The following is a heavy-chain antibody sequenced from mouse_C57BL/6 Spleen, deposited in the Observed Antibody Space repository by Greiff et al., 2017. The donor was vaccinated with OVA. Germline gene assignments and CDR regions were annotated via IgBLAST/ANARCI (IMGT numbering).Heavy chain of an antibody. J-gene: IGHJ1*03. V-gene: IGHV5-9*01. CDR2: ISGGGGNT. CDR3: ARSYDGYFGGYFDV. Sequence: EVKLMESGGGLVKPGGSLKLSCAASGFTFSSYTMSWVRQTPEKRLEWVATISGGGGNTYYPDSVKGRFTISRDNAKNTLYLQMSSLRSEDTALYYCARSYDGYFGGYFDVWGTGTTVTVSS. CDR1: GFTFSSYT. D-gene: IGHD2-3*01.